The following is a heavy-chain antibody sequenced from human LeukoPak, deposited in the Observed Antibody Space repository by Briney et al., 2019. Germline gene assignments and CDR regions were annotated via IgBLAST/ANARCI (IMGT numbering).Heavy chain of an antibody. CDR3: ARHPGIAETGTGWFHP. CDR1: GYTFTSYG. CDR2: ISAYNGNT. Sequence: ASVKVSCKASGYTFTSYGISWVRQAPGQGLEWMGWISAYNGNTNYAQKLQGRVTMTTDTSTSTAYMELRSLRSDDTAVYYCARHPGIAETGTGWFHPWGQGTLVTVSS. D-gene: IGHD6-19*01. J-gene: IGHJ5*02. V-gene: IGHV1-18*01.